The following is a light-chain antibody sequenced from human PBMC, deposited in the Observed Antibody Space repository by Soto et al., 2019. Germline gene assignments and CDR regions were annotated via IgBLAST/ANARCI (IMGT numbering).Light chain of an antibody. CDR3: QQYATSPLT. J-gene: IGKJ4*01. V-gene: IGKV3-20*01. CDR1: QSVSSSY. CDR2: DAS. Sequence: EIVLTQSPGTLSLSPGGRATLSCRASQSVSSSYLAWYQQKPGKAPKVLIYDASRLESGVPSRFSGSGSGTEFTLTISRLEPEDFAVYYCQQYATSPLTFGGGTKVDIK.